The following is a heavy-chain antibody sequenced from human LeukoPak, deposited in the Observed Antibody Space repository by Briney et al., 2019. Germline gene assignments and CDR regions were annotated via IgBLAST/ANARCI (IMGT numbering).Heavy chain of an antibody. Sequence: ASVKVSCKASGYTFTSYHMHWVRQAPGQGLEWMGIINPSGGSTNYAQKFQGRVTITADESTSTAYVELSSLRSEDTAVYYCASGLYSSSWYKHWGQGTLVTVSS. CDR2: INPSGGST. V-gene: IGHV1-46*01. CDR1: GYTFTSYH. D-gene: IGHD6-13*01. J-gene: IGHJ4*02. CDR3: ASGLYSSSWYKH.